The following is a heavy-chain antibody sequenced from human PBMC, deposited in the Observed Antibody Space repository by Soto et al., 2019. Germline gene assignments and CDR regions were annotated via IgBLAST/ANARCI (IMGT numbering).Heavy chain of an antibody. CDR2: ISRSSSYI. D-gene: IGHD3-10*01. V-gene: IGHV3-21*01. Sequence: GGSLRLACSGSGFTFSSYSMNWVRQAPGKGLEWVSSISRSSSYIYYADSVKGRFTISRDNAKNSLYLQMNSLRAEDTAVYYCARDPIIAMVRGVINWFDPWGQGTLVTLSS. CDR3: ARDPIIAMVRGVINWFDP. J-gene: IGHJ5*02. CDR1: GFTFSSYS.